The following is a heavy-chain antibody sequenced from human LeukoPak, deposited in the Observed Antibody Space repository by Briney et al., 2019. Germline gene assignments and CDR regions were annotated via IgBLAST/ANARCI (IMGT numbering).Heavy chain of an antibody. J-gene: IGHJ6*03. CDR3: AKTEENVVVIAIDYYYYMDV. CDR2: IRYDGSNK. D-gene: IGHD2-21*01. V-gene: IGHV3-30*02. CDR1: GFTFSSYG. Sequence: GGSLRLSCAASGFTFSSYGMHWVRQAPGKGLEWVAFIRYDGSNKYYADSVKGRFTISRDNSKNTLYLQMNSLRAEDTAVYYCAKTEENVVVIAIDYYYYMDVWGKGTTVTVSS.